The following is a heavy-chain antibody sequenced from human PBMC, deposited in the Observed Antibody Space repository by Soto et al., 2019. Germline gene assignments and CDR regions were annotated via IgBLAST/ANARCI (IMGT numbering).Heavy chain of an antibody. V-gene: IGHV4-31*03. CDR2: IYYSGFT. J-gene: IGHJ4*02. D-gene: IGHD5-18*01. CDR3: ARDYSSYGPFDY. Sequence: LTCTVSGGSITSGGYYWSWIRQHPGKGLEWIGYIYYSGFTYYNPSLKSRVTISVDTSKNQFSLKLSSVTAEDTAVYYCARDYSSYGPFDYWGQGTLVTVSS. CDR1: GGSITSGGYY.